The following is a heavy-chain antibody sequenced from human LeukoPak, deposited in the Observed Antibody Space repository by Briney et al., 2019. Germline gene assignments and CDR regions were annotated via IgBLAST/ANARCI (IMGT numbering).Heavy chain of an antibody. CDR1: GYTFIAYY. Sequence: GASVKVSCKASGYTFIAYYMHWVRQAPGQGLELMGWINPNSGGTNYAQKFQGRVTMTRDTSISTAYMELTSLTSDDTAVYFCARGGGGLAYWGPGTLVTVSS. CDR3: ARGGGGLAY. V-gene: IGHV1-2*02. J-gene: IGHJ4*02. CDR2: INPNSGGT. D-gene: IGHD2-15*01.